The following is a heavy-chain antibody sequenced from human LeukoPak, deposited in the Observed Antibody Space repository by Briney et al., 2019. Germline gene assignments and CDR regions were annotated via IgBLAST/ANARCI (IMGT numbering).Heavy chain of an antibody. V-gene: IGHV1-46*01. D-gene: IGHD6-13*01. CDR2: INPSGGST. J-gene: IGHJ4*02. CDR3: ARDQSAKEQLVNSLDY. CDR1: GYTFTSYY. Sequence: VASVTVSFKASGYTFTSYYMHWVRQAPGQGLEWMGIINPSGGSTSYAQKFQGRVTMTRDMSTSTVYMELSSLRSEDTAVYYCARDQSAKEQLVNSLDYWGQGTLVTVSS.